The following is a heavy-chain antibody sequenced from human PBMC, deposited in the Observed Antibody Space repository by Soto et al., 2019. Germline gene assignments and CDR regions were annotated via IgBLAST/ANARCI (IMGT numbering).Heavy chain of an antibody. Sequence: PGGSLRLSCAASVFSFSSYAMNWVRQAPGKGLEWVSTLSASGGTTYYADSVKGRFTISRDNSKNTLYLQMNSLRAEDTAIYNCAKGPYSSGFYLFDYWGQGTLVTVSS. CDR2: LSASGGTT. J-gene: IGHJ4*02. V-gene: IGHV3-23*01. CDR1: VFSFSSYA. CDR3: AKGPYSSGFYLFDY. D-gene: IGHD3-22*01.